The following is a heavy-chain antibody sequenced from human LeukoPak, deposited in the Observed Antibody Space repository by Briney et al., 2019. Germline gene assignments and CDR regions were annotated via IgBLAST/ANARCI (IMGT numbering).Heavy chain of an antibody. J-gene: IGHJ5*02. CDR2: IGPSSGDI. V-gene: IGHV3-21*01. CDR1: GFTFRIYS. Sequence: GGYLRLSCAASGFTFRIYSMNWVRQAPGTGLEWVSSIGPSSGDIHYADSVKGRFTISRDNDKNSLYLQMNSLRAEDTAVYYCARDRGARGRGLAWGQGAQVTASS. D-gene: IGHD3-10*01. CDR3: ARDRGARGRGLA.